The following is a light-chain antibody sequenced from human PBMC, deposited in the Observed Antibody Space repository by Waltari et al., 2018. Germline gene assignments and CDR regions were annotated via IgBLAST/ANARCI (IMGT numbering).Light chain of an antibody. CDR1: QTITNW. CDR2: QVS. Sequence: DIQMTQSPSTLSASVGDRVNITCRASQTITNWVAWYQQKPGKVPELLIYQVSNLQTGVPSRFSGGGSGAEYTLTISSLQADDFATYYCQQYRSYWTFGQGTKVEMK. V-gene: IGKV1-5*03. J-gene: IGKJ1*01. CDR3: QQYRSYWT.